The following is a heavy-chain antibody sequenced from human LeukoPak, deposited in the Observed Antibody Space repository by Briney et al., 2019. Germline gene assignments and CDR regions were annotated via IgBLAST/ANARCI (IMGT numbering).Heavy chain of an antibody. CDR2: INHSGST. Sequence: SETLSLTCAAYGGSFSGYYWSWLRQPPGKGLEWIGEINHSGSTNYNPSLKSRVTISVDTSKNQFSLKLSSVTAADTAVYYCARYGSGSFDYWGQGTLVTVSS. V-gene: IGHV4-34*01. J-gene: IGHJ4*02. CDR3: ARYGSGSFDY. CDR1: GGSFSGYY. D-gene: IGHD3-10*01.